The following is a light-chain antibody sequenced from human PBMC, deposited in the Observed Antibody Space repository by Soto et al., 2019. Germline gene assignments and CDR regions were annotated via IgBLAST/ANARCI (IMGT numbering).Light chain of an antibody. CDR2: SNN. CDR3: AAWDDSLNGYV. Sequence: QSVLTQPRSASGTPGQRVTISCSGRSSNSGSNTVNWYQQLPGTAPKLLIHSNNERPSGVPDRFSGSKSGTSASLAISGLQSEDEADYYCAAWDDSLNGYVFGTGTKLTVL. V-gene: IGLV1-44*01. CDR1: SSNSGSNT. J-gene: IGLJ1*01.